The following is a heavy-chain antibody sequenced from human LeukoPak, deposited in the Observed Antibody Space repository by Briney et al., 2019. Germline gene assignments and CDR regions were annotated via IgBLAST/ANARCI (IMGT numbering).Heavy chain of an antibody. Sequence: PGGSLRPSCAASGFTFSSYAMSWVRQAPGKGLEWVSAISGSGGSTYYADSVKGRFTISRDNFKNTLYLQMNSLRAEDTAVYYCAKGGIRRITIFGVATRGWFDPWGQGTLVTVSS. J-gene: IGHJ5*02. V-gene: IGHV3-23*01. CDR3: AKGGIRRITIFGVATRGWFDP. D-gene: IGHD3-3*01. CDR2: ISGSGGST. CDR1: GFTFSSYA.